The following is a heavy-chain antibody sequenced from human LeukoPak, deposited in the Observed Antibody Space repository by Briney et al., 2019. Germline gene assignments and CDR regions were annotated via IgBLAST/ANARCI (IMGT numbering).Heavy chain of an antibody. Sequence: GGSLRLCCAASGFTFGSYAMSWVRQAPGKGLEWVSGVTGSGDKTWYADSVKGRFTVSRDNSKDTLYLQMNSLRAEDTAVYYCAKDYLGQLVMFDIWGQGTMVTVPS. CDR1: GFTFGSYA. D-gene: IGHD6-13*01. CDR3: AKDYLGQLVMFDI. J-gene: IGHJ3*02. V-gene: IGHV3-23*01. CDR2: VTGSGDKT.